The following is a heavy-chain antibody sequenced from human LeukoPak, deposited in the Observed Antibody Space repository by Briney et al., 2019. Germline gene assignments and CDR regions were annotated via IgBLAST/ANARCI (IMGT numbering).Heavy chain of an antibody. Sequence: SETLSLTCTVSGGSISSYYWSWIRQPAGKGLEWIGRIYTSGSTNYNPSLKSRVTISVDTSKNQFSLKLSSVTAADTAVYYCARAVGTNFYYYYYMDVWGKGTTVTISS. CDR1: GGSISSYY. V-gene: IGHV4-4*07. CDR3: ARAVGTNFYYYYYMDV. J-gene: IGHJ6*03. D-gene: IGHD1-7*01. CDR2: IYTSGST.